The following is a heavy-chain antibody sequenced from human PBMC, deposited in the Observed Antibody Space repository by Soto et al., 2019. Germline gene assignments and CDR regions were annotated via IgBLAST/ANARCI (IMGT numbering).Heavy chain of an antibody. J-gene: IGHJ6*02. V-gene: IGHV1-18*01. D-gene: IGHD1-1*01. Sequence: ASVKVSCKASGYTFTNYGISWVRQAPGQGLEWMGLINTYNGYTNYPQNFQGRVTMTTDTSTGTVYMELRSLTSDDTAVYYCARDPTKGLDVWGQGTTVTVSS. CDR3: ARDPTKGLDV. CDR2: INTYNGYT. CDR1: GYTFTNYG.